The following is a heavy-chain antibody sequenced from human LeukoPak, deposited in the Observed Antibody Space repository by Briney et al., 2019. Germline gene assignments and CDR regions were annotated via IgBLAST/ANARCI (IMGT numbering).Heavy chain of an antibody. Sequence: PGGSLRLSCAASGFTFSSYGMHWVRQAPGKGLEWVAVIWYDGSNKYYADSVKGRFTISRDNAKNSLYLQMNSLRAEDTAVYYCARELWLFHYWGQGTLVTVSS. V-gene: IGHV3-33*01. CDR2: IWYDGSNK. CDR3: ARELWLFHY. J-gene: IGHJ4*02. D-gene: IGHD3-22*01. CDR1: GFTFSSYG.